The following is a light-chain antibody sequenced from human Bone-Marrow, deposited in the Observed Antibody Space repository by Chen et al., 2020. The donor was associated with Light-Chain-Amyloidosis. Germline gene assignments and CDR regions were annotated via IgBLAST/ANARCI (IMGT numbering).Light chain of an antibody. J-gene: IGLJ2*01. CDR1: DLPTKF. Sequence: SYELTQPPSVSVSPGQTARITCSGDDLPTKFAYGYQQKPGQAPVLVINRDTERPSGMSERFAGSSSGTTATLTISGVQAEDEDDYHCQSADSSGTYEVIFGGGTKLTVL. CDR2: RDT. CDR3: QSADSSGTYEVI. V-gene: IGLV3-25*03.